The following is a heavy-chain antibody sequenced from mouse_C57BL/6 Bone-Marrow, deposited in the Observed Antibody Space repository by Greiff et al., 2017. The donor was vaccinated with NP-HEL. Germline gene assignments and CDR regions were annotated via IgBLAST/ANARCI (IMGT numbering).Heavy chain of an antibody. D-gene: IGHD2-1*01. V-gene: IGHV5-4*01. CDR2: ISDGGSYT. J-gene: IGHJ3*01. CDR1: GFTFSSYA. CDR3: ASLLWSCAY. Sequence: EVQGVESGGGLVKPGGSLKLSCAASGFTFSSYAMSWVRQTPEKRLEWVATISDGGSYTYYPDNVKGRFTISRDNAKNNLYLQLSHLKSEDTAMYYCASLLWSCAYWGQGTLVTVSA.